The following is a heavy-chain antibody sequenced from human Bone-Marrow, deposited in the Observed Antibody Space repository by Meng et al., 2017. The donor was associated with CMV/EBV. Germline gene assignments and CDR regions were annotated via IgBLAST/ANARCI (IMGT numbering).Heavy chain of an antibody. D-gene: IGHD2-2*01. J-gene: IGHJ6*02. V-gene: IGHV4-39*07. Sequence: SETLSLTCTVSGGSISSSSYYWGWIRQPPGKGLEWIGSIYYSGSTHYNPSLKSRVTISVDTSKNQFSLKLSSVTAADTAVYYCVKYQLLLSYYGMDVWGQGNTVNVPS. CDR1: GGSISSSSYY. CDR3: VKYQLLLSYYGMDV. CDR2: IYYSGST.